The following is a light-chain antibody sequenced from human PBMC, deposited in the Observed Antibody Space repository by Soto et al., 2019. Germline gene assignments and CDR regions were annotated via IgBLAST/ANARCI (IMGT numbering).Light chain of an antibody. CDR3: QQSYSTPPRT. J-gene: IGKJ1*01. CDR1: QSISSY. V-gene: IGKV1-39*01. Sequence: DIQMTQSPSSLSASVGDRVTITCRASQSISSYLNWYQQKPGKAPKLLIYAASSLQSGVPSRFSGSGSGTDFTLTIISLQPEDFATYYCQQSYSTPPRTFGQGTKVEIK. CDR2: AAS.